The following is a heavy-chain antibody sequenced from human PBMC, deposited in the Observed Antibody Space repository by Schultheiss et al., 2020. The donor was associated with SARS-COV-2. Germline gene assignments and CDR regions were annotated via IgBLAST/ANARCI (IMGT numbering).Heavy chain of an antibody. CDR3: ARDRCSSASCYGSPFDY. CDR1: GFTFSSYA. V-gene: IGHV3-30-3*01. D-gene: IGHD2-2*01. Sequence: GGSLRLSCAASGFTFSSYAMHWVRQAPGKGLEWVAVISYDGSNKYYADSVKGRFTISRDNSKNTLYLQMNSLRAEDTAVYYCARDRCSSASCYGSPFDYWGQGTLVTVSS. J-gene: IGHJ4*02. CDR2: ISYDGSNK.